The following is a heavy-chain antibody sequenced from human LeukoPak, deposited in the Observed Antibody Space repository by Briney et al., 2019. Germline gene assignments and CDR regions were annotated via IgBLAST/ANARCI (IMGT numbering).Heavy chain of an antibody. J-gene: IGHJ4*02. CDR1: GFTFSSYA. CDR3: AKDRRRGGYSYGYFSY. D-gene: IGHD5-18*01. CDR2: ISGSGGST. V-gene: IGHV3-23*01. Sequence: PGGSLRLSCAASGFTFSSYAMNWVRQAPGKGLEWVSAISGSGGSTYYADSVKGRFTISRDNSKNTLYLQMNSLRAEDTAVYYCAKDRRRGGYSYGYFSYWGQGTLVTVSS.